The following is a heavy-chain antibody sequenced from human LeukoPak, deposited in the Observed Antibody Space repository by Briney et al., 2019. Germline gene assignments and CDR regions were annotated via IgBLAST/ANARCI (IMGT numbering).Heavy chain of an antibody. Sequence: GGSLRLSCAAPGFTFTNAWMSWVRQAPGKGLEWVGRIKSKTDGGTTDYAAPVKGRFTISRDDSNNTLYLQMNSLKTEDTAVYYCTTNLAGAVTAIYPFDYWGQGTLVTDSS. CDR2: IKSKTDGGTT. CDR1: GFTFTNAW. J-gene: IGHJ4*02. D-gene: IGHD2-21*02. V-gene: IGHV3-15*01. CDR3: TTNLAGAVTAIYPFDY.